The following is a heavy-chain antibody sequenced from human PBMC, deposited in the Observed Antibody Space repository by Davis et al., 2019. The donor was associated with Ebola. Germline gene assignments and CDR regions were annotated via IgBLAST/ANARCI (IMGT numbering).Heavy chain of an antibody. CDR1: DGSLSGYY. J-gene: IGHJ5*02. D-gene: IGHD6-13*01. CDR2: INHSGST. V-gene: IGHV4-34*01. CDR3: ARYRPSFSSSWPNNWFDP. Sequence: MPGGSLRLSCAVYDGSLSGYYWSWIRQPPGKGLEWIGEINHSGSTNYNPSLMSRVTISVDTSMNQFSLKLSSVTAADTAVYYCARYRPSFSSSWPNNWFDPWGQGTLVTVSS.